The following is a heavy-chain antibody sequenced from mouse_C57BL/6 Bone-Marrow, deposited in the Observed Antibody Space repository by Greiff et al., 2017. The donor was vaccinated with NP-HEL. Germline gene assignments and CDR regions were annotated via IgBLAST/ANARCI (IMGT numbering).Heavy chain of an antibody. D-gene: IGHD1-1*01. V-gene: IGHV1-82*01. J-gene: IGHJ1*03. CDR3: ADYYGRSSWYFDV. Sequence: VQLQESGPELVKPGASVKISCKASGYAFSSSWMNWVKQRPGKGLEWIGRIYPGDGDTNYNGKFKGKATLTADKSSSTAYMQLSSLTSEDSAVYFCADYYGRSSWYFDVWGTGTTVTVSS. CDR1: GYAFSSSW. CDR2: IYPGDGDT.